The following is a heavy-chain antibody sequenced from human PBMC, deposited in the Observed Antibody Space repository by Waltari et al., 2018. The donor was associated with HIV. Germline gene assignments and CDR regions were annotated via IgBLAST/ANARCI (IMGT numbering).Heavy chain of an antibody. CDR3: ARVGTQHSGLHV. V-gene: IGHV1-18*01. J-gene: IGHJ6*02. CDR2: SSPYDDAT. CDR1: GYTIPNSG. Sequence: QAPLVQSGTEVKKPGASAKLSCKASGYTIPNSGLTWVRQASGKGLEWRGWSSPYDDATKYARKLPGSFPMTADLPTDTASMELRNMRADDTAAYYWARVGTQHSGLHVWGQGTTVIVSS. D-gene: IGHD1-26*01.